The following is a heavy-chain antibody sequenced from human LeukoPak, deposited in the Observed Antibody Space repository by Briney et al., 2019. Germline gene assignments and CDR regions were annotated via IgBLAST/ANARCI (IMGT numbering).Heavy chain of an antibody. CDR1: GFTFSSYS. J-gene: IGHJ3*02. Sequence: PGGSLRLSCAASGFTFSSYSMNWVRQAPGKGLEWVSSISSSSSYIYYADSVKGRFTISRDNAKNSLYLQMNSLRVEDTAVYYCARNPGSGSFPHPIWGQGTMVTVSS. V-gene: IGHV3-21*01. CDR3: ARNPGSGSFPHPI. CDR2: ISSSSSYI. D-gene: IGHD3-10*01.